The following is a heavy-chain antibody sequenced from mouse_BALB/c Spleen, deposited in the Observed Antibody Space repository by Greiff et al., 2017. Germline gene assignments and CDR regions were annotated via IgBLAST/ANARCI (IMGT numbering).Heavy chain of an antibody. V-gene: IGHV5-12-1*01. D-gene: IGHD1-1*01. CDR2: ISSGGGST. CDR3: ARITTVGSFDY. J-gene: IGHJ2*01. Sequence: EVQRVESGGGLVKPGGSLKLSCAASGFAFSSYDMSWVRQTPEKRLEWVAYISSGGGSTYYPDTVKGRFTISRDNAKNTLYLQMSSLKSEDTAMYYCARITTVGSFDYWGQGTTLTVSS. CDR1: GFAFSSYD.